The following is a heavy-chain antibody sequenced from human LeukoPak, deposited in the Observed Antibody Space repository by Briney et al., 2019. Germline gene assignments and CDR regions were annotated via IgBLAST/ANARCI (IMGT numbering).Heavy chain of an antibody. D-gene: IGHD5-24*01. CDR3: ARHYNYLYYFDY. J-gene: IGHJ4*02. Sequence: SETLSLTCTVSGGFISSYYWSWVRQPPGKGLEWIGYIYYSGSTNYNPSLKSRVTISVDTSKNQFSLKLSSVTAADTAVYYCARHYNYLYYFDYWGQGTLVTVSS. CDR2: IYYSGST. CDR1: GGFISSYY. V-gene: IGHV4-59*08.